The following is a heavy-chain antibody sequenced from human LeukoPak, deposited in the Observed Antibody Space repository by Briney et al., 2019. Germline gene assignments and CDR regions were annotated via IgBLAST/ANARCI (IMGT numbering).Heavy chain of an antibody. CDR1: GYTFTSYA. J-gene: IGHJ4*02. V-gene: IGHV1-3*01. CDR2: INAGNGNT. Sequence: ASVKVSCKASGYTFTSYAMHWVRQAPGQRLEWMGWINAGNGNTKYLQKFQGRVTITRDTSASTAYMELSSLRSEDTAVYYCARGYCSSTSCYLGSTYWGQGTLVTVSS. CDR3: ARGYCSSTSCYLGSTY. D-gene: IGHD2-2*01.